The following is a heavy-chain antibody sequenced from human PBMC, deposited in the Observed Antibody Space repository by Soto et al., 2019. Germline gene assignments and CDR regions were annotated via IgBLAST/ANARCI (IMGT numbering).Heavy chain of an antibody. Sequence: QVQLQQWGAGLLKPSETLSLTCAVYGGSFSGYYWSWIRQPPGKGLEWIGEINHSGSTNYNPSLKSRVTISVDTSKNQFSLKLSSVTAADTAVYYCARGPRCGELVIWGQGTLVTVSS. D-gene: IGHD3-10*01. CDR3: ARGPRCGELVI. CDR2: INHSGST. J-gene: IGHJ4*02. CDR1: GGSFSGYY. V-gene: IGHV4-34*01.